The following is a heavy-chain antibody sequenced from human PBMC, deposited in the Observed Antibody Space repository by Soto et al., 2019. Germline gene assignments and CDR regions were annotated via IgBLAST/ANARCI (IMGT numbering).Heavy chain of an antibody. Sequence: RASVKVSCKASGYTFTNFGVTWVRRAPGQGLEWMGWISAYTDTPNYAQKFQGRVTMTIDTSTSTAYMDLRSLTSDDTAVYYCARVIPGVEAWFDPRSQGTLVTVSS. J-gene: IGHJ5*02. D-gene: IGHD2-2*01. CDR3: ARVIPGVEAWFDP. CDR2: ISAYTDTP. V-gene: IGHV1-18*01. CDR1: GYTFTNFG.